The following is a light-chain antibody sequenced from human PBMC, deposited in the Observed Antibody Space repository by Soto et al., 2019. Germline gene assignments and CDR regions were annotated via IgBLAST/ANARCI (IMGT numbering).Light chain of an antibody. V-gene: IGKV1-39*01. J-gene: IGKJ4*01. CDR1: QSISSY. CDR2: AAS. CDR3: QQSYSTLT. Sequence: DIQMTQSPSSLSASVGDRVTITCRASQSISSYLNWYQQKPGKAPKLLIYAASSLQSGVPSRFSGRGSGTDFTITISTLQPEDFATYYCQQSYSTLTFGGGSKVEIK.